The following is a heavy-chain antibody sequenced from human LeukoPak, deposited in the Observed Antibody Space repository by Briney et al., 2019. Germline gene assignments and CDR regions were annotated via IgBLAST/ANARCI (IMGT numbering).Heavy chain of an antibody. V-gene: IGHV2-5*02. Sequence: ESGPTLVKPTQTLTLTCTFSGFSLSTSGVGVGWIRQPPGKALEWLALIYWDDDKRYSPSLKSRLTITKDTSKNQVVLTMTNMDPVDTATYYCAHRPALRYFDWLSRDEDNWFDPWGQGTLVTVSS. CDR1: GFSLSTSGVG. CDR3: AHRPALRYFDWLSRDEDNWFDP. D-gene: IGHD3-9*01. J-gene: IGHJ5*02. CDR2: IYWDDDK.